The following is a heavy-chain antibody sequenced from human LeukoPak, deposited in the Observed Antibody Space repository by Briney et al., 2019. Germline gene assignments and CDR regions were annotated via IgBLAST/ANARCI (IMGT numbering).Heavy chain of an antibody. CDR1: GFTFSSYE. Sequence: GGSLRLSCAASGFTFSSYEMNWVRQAPGKGLEWVSYISSSGSTIYYADSVKGRFTISRDNAKNSLYLQMNSLRAEDTAVYYCANLRESLWVPEFDYWGQGTLVTVSS. CDR3: ANLRESLWVPEFDY. D-gene: IGHD7-27*01. V-gene: IGHV3-48*03. J-gene: IGHJ4*02. CDR2: ISSSGSTI.